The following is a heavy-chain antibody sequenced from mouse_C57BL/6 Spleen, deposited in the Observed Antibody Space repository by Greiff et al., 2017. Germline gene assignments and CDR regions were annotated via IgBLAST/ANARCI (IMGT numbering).Heavy chain of an antibody. D-gene: IGHD2-4*01. CDR1: GYTFTSYW. CDR3: ARNDYDVDYYAMDY. J-gene: IGHJ4*01. CDR2: IDPSDSET. V-gene: IGHV1-52*01. Sequence: QVQLQQPGAELVRPGSSVKLSCKASGYTFTSYWMHWVKQRPIQGLEWIGNIDPSDSETHYNQKFKDKATLTVDKSSSTAYMQLSSRTSEDSAVYYCARNDYDVDYYAMDYWGQGTSVTVSS.